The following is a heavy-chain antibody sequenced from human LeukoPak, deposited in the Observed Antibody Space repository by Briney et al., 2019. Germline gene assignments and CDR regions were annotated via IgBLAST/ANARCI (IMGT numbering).Heavy chain of an antibody. Sequence: ASVKVSCKASGGTFSSYAISWVRQAPGQGLEWMGGIIPIFGTANYAQKFQGRVTITADESTSTAYMELSSLRSEDTAVYYCARDGLKYSWFDPWGQGTLVTVSS. J-gene: IGHJ5*02. V-gene: IGHV1-69*13. CDR1: GGTFSSYA. D-gene: IGHD5-12*01. CDR3: ARDGLKYSWFDP. CDR2: IIPIFGTA.